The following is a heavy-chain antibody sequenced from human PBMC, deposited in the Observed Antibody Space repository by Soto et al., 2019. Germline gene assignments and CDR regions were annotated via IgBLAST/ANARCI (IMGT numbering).Heavy chain of an antibody. CDR1: GSSIYTYY. Sequence: ETLSLTCNVSGSSIYTYYWNWIRQSPGKGLEWIGYIYYSGSTNYNPSLKSRVTISVDTSKNQFSLKLSSVTAADTAVYYCARGRHLWFFDYWGQGTLVTVSS. CDR3: ARGRHLWFFDY. V-gene: IGHV4-59*01. CDR2: IYYSGST. D-gene: IGHD3-10*01. J-gene: IGHJ4*02.